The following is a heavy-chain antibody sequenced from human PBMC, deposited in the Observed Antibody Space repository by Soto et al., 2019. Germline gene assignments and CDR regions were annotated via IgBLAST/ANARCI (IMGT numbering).Heavy chain of an antibody. D-gene: IGHD3-10*01. CDR3: ASSYYGSGSYRINWFDP. J-gene: IGHJ5*02. V-gene: IGHV1-69*01. CDR2: IIPIFGTA. CDR1: TFSSYA. Sequence: TFSSYAISWVRQAPGQGLEWMGGIIPIFGTANYAQKFQGRVTITADESTSTAYMELSSLRSEDTAVYYCASSYYGSGSYRINWFDPWGQGTLVTVSS.